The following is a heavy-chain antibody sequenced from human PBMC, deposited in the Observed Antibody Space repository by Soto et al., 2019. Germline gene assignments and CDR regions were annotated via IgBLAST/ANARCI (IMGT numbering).Heavy chain of an antibody. CDR2: ISNSGGST. Sequence: EVQLLESGGGLVQPGGSLRLSCAASGFTFSSYAMSWVRQAPGKGLEWVSGISNSGGSTYYADSMKGRFTISRDNSKNTLYLQMDSLRAEDTAVYYCAKDYFSNPPAYFDYWGQGTLVTVSS. CDR3: AKDYFSNPPAYFDY. V-gene: IGHV3-23*01. CDR1: GFTFSSYA. J-gene: IGHJ4*02. D-gene: IGHD4-4*01.